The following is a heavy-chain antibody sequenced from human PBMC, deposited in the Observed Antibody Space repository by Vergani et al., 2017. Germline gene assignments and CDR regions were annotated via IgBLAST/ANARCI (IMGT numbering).Heavy chain of an antibody. CDR3: ARDQRPGAIDGAGMDV. J-gene: IGHJ6*02. CDR1: GFTFSSYW. CDR2: IKQDGSEK. V-gene: IGHV3-7*01. D-gene: IGHD1-26*01. Sequence: EVQLLESGGGLVQPGGSLRLSCAASGFTFSSYWMSWVRQAPGKGLEWVANIKQDGSEKYYVDSVKGRFTISRDNAKNSLYLQMNSLRAEDTAVYYCARDQRPGAIDGAGMDVWGQGTTVTVSS.